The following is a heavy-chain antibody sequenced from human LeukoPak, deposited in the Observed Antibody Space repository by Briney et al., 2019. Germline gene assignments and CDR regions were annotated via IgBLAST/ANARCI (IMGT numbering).Heavy chain of an antibody. Sequence: PSETLSLTCTVSSGSISTSNYYWGWVRQPPGKALEWIGNIFYSGSTYYSPSLKSRVTISLDTSRNQFSLKLNSVTAADTAVYYCVSTPMVFDPTDRDYWGQGSLVTVSS. V-gene: IGHV4-39*07. J-gene: IGHJ4*02. CDR3: VSTPMVFDPTDRDY. CDR2: IFYSGST. D-gene: IGHD2-8*01. CDR1: SGSISTSNYY.